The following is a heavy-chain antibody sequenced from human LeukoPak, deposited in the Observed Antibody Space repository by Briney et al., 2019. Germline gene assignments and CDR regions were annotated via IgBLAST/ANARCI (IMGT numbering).Heavy chain of an antibody. CDR1: GFTFSSYA. CDR2: ISGSGGST. CDR3: ANSAGYSSGWYLFSDY. Sequence: RPGGSLRLSCAASGFTFSSYAMSWVRQAPGKGPEWVSAISGSGGSTYYTDSVKGRFTISRDNSKNTLYLQMNSLRAEDTAVYYCANSAGYSSGWYLFSDYWGQGTLVTVSS. J-gene: IGHJ4*02. D-gene: IGHD6-19*01. V-gene: IGHV3-23*01.